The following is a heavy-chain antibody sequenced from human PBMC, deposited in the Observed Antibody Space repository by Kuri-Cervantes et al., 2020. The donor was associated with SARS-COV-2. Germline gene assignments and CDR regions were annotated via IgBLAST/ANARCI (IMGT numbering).Heavy chain of an antibody. V-gene: IGHV3-9*01. J-gene: IGHJ4*02. CDR3: VKADLYYFGSVGPY. CDR1: GSTFDDYV. Sequence: GGSLRLSCAASGSTFDDYVIHWVRKAAGKGLEWVSDISRNSVSIAYADSVKGRFTISRDNAKNTLYLQMNSLRAEDTAVYYCVKADLYYFGSVGPYWGQGTLVTVSS. D-gene: IGHD3-22*01. CDR2: ISRNSVSI.